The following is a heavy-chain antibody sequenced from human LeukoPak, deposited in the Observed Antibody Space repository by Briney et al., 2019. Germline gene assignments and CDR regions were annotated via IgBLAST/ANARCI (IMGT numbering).Heavy chain of an antibody. CDR3: ARGGQQQLVHWDY. Sequence: SETLSLTCAVYGGSFSGYYWSWIRQPPGKGLEWIGEINHSGSTNYNPSLKSRVTISVDTSKNQFSLKLSSVTAADTAVYYCARGGQQQLVHWDYWGQGTLVTVSS. CDR1: GGSFSGYY. J-gene: IGHJ4*02. CDR2: INHSGST. D-gene: IGHD6-13*01. V-gene: IGHV4-34*01.